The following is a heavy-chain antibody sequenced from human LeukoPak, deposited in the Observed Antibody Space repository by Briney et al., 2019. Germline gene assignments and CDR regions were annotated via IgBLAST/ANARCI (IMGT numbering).Heavy chain of an antibody. J-gene: IGHJ5*02. CDR2: IRIKAYGGTT. CDR3: TRENCSGGSCSNWFDP. Sequence: HTGGSLRLSCIASGFTFGDYAMSWVRQAPGKGLEWVGFIRIKAYGGTTEYAASVKGRFTISRDDSKSIAYLQMNSLKTEDTAVYYCTRENCSGGSCSNWFDPWGQGTLVTVSS. D-gene: IGHD2-15*01. V-gene: IGHV3-49*04. CDR1: GFTFGDYA.